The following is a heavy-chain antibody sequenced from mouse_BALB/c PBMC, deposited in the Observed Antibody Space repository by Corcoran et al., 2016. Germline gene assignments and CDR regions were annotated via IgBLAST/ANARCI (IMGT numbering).Heavy chain of an antibody. V-gene: IGHV1S136*01. CDR1: GYTFTTYV. CDR2: IYPYNDGT. D-gene: IGHD2-1*01. J-gene: IGHJ2*01. Sequence: EVQLQQSGPELVKPGASVKMSCKASGYTFTTYVIHWLKQKPGQGREWIGYIYPYNDGTKYNEKFKGKATLTSDKSSSTAYMELSSLTSEDSAVYYCAREVPGGNPFDYWGQGTTLTVSS. CDR3: AREVPGGNPFDY.